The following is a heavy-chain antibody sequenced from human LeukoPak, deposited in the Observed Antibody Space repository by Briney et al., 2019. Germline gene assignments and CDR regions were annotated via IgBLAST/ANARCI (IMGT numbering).Heavy chain of an antibody. CDR3: ARAEWRANAFDI. D-gene: IGHD3-3*01. CDR2: IYSGGST. Sequence: PGGSLRLSCAASGFTFSSYAMSWVRQAPGKGLEWVSVIYSGGSTYYADSVKGRFTISRDNSKSTLYLQMNSLRAEDTAVYYCARAEWRANAFDIWGQGTMVTVSS. V-gene: IGHV3-53*01. CDR1: GFTFSSYA. J-gene: IGHJ3*02.